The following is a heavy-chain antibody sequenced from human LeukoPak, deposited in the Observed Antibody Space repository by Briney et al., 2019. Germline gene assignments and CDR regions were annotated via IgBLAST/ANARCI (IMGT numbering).Heavy chain of an antibody. D-gene: IGHD2-15*01. J-gene: IGHJ4*02. Sequence: SETLSLTRTVSGASINSYYFTWIRQPAGKGLEWIRRVFSDGATDYNPSLQSRVTMSLDTSKNQVSLKLSSVAAADTAVYYCARTFCSGGNCFHFDYWGQGTLVTVSS. V-gene: IGHV4-4*07. CDR2: VFSDGAT. CDR1: GASINSYY. CDR3: ARTFCSGGNCFHFDY.